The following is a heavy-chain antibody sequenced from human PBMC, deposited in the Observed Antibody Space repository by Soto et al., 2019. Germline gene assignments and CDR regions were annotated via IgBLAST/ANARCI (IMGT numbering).Heavy chain of an antibody. D-gene: IGHD2-15*01. V-gene: IGHV2-5*02. CDR2: IYWDDDK. Sequence: SGPTLVKPTQTPTLTRSFSGFSPSTNGVGGGWIRQPPGKALEWLALIYWDDDKRYRPSLKSRLTITKDTSKNQVVLTMTNMDPVDTATYYCAHRPSYCSGGSCYSGFDYWGQGTLVTVSS. CDR1: GFSPSTNGVG. J-gene: IGHJ4*02. CDR3: AHRPSYCSGGSCYSGFDY.